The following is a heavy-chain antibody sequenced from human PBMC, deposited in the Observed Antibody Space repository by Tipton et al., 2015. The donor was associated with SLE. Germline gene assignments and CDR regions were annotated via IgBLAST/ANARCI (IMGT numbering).Heavy chain of an antibody. CDR3: ARGGRGYCSGASCQSYYYYMDV. Sequence: TLSLTCSVYGGSISRTTSYWGWIRQPPGKGLEWIGGVYYSGSTYYNVSLKSRVTISVDTSYNQFSLKVNSVTAADTAVYFCARGGRGYCSGASCQSYYYYMDVWGEGTTVTVSS. CDR2: VYYSGST. V-gene: IGHV4-39*07. J-gene: IGHJ6*03. D-gene: IGHD2-15*01. CDR1: GGSISRTTSY.